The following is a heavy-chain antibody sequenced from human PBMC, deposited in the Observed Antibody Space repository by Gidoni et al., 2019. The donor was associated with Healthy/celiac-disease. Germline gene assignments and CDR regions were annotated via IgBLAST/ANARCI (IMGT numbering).Heavy chain of an antibody. CDR2: IYPGDSDT. J-gene: IGHJ3*02. Sequence: EVQLVQSGAEVKKPGESLKISCKGSGYSFTSYWIGWVRQMPGKGLAWMGIIYPGDSDTRYSPSFQGQVTISADKSISTAYLQWSSLKASDTAMYYCARYVVVTAIRNDAFDIWGQGTMVTVSS. CDR1: GYSFTSYW. D-gene: IGHD2-21*02. CDR3: ARYVVVTAIRNDAFDI. V-gene: IGHV5-51*01.